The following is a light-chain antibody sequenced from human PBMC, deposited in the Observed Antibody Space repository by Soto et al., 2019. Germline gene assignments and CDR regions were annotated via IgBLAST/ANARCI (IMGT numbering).Light chain of an antibody. CDR1: QSVLYSSNKKNY. J-gene: IGKJ1*01. Sequence: DIVMTQSPDSLAVSLGERATINCKSSQSVLYSSNKKNYLAWYQQKSGQSPKVLIDWASTREAGVPDRFSGSGSGTDFTLTISSLQAEDAAVYYCQQSYSTPRTFGQGTKVEIK. CDR3: QQSYSTPRT. CDR2: WAS. V-gene: IGKV4-1*01.